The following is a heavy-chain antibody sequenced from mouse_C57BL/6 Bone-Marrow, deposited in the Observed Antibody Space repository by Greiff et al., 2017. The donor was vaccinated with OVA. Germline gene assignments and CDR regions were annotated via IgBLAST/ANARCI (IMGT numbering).Heavy chain of an antibody. V-gene: IGHV1-69*01. CDR1: GYTFTSYW. CDR3: VRWTYYGSRRDY. Sequence: VQLQQPGAELVMPGASVKLSCKASGYTFTSYWMHWVKQRPGQGLEWIGEIDPSDSYTNYNQKFKGKSTLTVDKSSSTAYMQLSSLTSEDSAVYYCVRWTYYGSRRDYWGQGTTLTVSS. J-gene: IGHJ2*01. CDR2: IDPSDSYT. D-gene: IGHD1-1*01.